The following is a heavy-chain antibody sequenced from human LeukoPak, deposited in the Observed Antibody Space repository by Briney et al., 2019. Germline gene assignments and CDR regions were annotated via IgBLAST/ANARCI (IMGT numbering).Heavy chain of an antibody. J-gene: IGHJ5*02. Sequence: ASVKVSCKASGYTFTNYNIHWVRQAPGQRLEWMGWINPGNGNTKYSQNFQGRVTITTDTSASTAYMELSSLRFEDTAVYYCARDIDRVFNWFDPWGQGTQVTVSS. V-gene: IGHV1-3*01. D-gene: IGHD6-13*01. CDR3: ARDIDRVFNWFDP. CDR1: GYTFTNYN. CDR2: INPGNGNT.